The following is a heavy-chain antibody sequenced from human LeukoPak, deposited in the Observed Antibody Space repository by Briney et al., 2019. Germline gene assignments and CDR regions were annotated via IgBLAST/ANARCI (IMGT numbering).Heavy chain of an antibody. V-gene: IGHV4-59*08. CDR1: GGSIRSYY. CDR2: IYYSGST. D-gene: IGHD2/OR15-2a*01. CDR3: ARSNLKYYYYYYGMDV. J-gene: IGHJ6*02. Sequence: SETLSLTCTVSGGSIRSYYWSWIRQPPGKGLEWIGYIYYSGSTNYNPSLKSRVTISMDTSKNQFSLKLSSVTAADTAVYYCARSNLKYYYYYYGMDVWGQGTTVTVSS.